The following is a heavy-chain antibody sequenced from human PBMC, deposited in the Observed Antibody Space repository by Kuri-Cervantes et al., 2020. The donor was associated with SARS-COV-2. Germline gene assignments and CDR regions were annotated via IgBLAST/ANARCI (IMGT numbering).Heavy chain of an antibody. CDR3: ARRTGAFDY. CDR1: GYTFTSYA. Sequence: ASVKVSCKASGYTFTSYAMHWVRQAPGQRPEWMGWISAGNDNTQYSQKFQGRVTITRDTSANTAYMELSSLRSEDTAVYYCARRTGAFDYWGQGTLVTVSS. V-gene: IGHV1-3*01. J-gene: IGHJ4*02. CDR2: ISAGNDNT. D-gene: IGHD7-27*01.